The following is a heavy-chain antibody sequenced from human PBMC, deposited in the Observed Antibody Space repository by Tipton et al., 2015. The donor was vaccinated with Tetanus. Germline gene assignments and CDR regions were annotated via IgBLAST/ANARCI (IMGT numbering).Heavy chain of an antibody. CDR1: GYNFRNNG. J-gene: IGHJ5*01. Sequence: LRLSCVASGYNFRNNGMHWVRQAPGKGLEWVAVISNDASHIYYADSVRGRFTMSRENNKNTVHLQMNSLRPDDTAVYYCARRGEARANWFDSWGQGTLVTVSS. CDR2: ISNDASHI. CDR3: ARRGEARANWFDS. V-gene: IGHV3-30*03. D-gene: IGHD2-21*01.